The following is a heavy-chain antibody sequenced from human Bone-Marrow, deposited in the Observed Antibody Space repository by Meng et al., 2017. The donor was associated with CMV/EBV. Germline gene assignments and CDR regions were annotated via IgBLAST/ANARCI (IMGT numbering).Heavy chain of an antibody. D-gene: IGHD2-2*01. CDR2: IKPDSGYT. J-gene: IGHJ3*02. Sequence: ASVKVSCKASGFTFTAHYMHWVRQAPGQGLEWMGWIKPDSGYTNYAQNFQGRVTMTSDTSISTVYMELSSLISDDTAVYYCARVKGYCSSTSCYGSAFDIWGQGTMVTVSS. CDR1: GFTFTAHY. CDR3: ARVKGYCSSTSCYGSAFDI. V-gene: IGHV1-2*02.